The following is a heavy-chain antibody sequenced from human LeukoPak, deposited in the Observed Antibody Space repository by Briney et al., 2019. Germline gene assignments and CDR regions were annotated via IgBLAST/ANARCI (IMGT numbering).Heavy chain of an antibody. CDR3: ATFGPYEVGAIPTFDY. J-gene: IGHJ4*02. CDR1: GYTLTELS. V-gene: IGHV1-24*01. Sequence: ASVKVSCKVSGYTLTELSMHWVRQAPGKGLEGMGGFDPEDGETIYAQKFQGRVTMTEDTSTDTAYMELSSLRSEDTAVYYCATFGPYEVGAIPTFDYWGQGTLVTVSS. D-gene: IGHD1-26*01. CDR2: FDPEDGET.